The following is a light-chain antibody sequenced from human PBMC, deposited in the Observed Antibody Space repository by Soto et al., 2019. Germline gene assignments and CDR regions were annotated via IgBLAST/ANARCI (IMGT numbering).Light chain of an antibody. CDR2: EVT. CDR1: SGDVGAYDY. Sequence: QSALTQPPSASGSPGQSVTISCTGTSGDVGAYDYVSWYQQHPGKAPKLLIYEVTKRPLGVPDRFSGSKSGNAASLTVSGLQAEDEADYYCQSYDSSLRDVVFGGGTKLTVL. J-gene: IGLJ2*01. CDR3: QSYDSSLRDVV. V-gene: IGLV2-8*01.